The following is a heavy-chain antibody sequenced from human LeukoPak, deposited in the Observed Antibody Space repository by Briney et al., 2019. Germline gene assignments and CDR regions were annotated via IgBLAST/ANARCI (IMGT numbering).Heavy chain of an antibody. D-gene: IGHD2-21*02. Sequence: SVKVSCKASGGTFSSYAISGVRQAPGQGLECMGRIIPILGIANYAQKFQGRVTITADKSTSTAYMELSSLRSEDTAVYYCARDGEYCGGDCYRDYWGQGTLVTVSS. J-gene: IGHJ4*02. CDR3: ARDGEYCGGDCYRDY. CDR2: IIPILGIA. V-gene: IGHV1-69*04. CDR1: GGTFSSYA.